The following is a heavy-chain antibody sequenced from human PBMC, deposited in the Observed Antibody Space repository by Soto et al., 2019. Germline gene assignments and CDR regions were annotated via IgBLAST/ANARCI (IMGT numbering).Heavy chain of an antibody. D-gene: IGHD2-15*01. CDR2: MSGSGGST. Sequence: EVQLLESGGGLVQPGGSLRLSCAASGFTLSSYAMSWVRQAPGKGLEWVSAMSGSGGSTYYADSVKGRFTISRANYKNTLYLQMNSLRAEDTAVYYCAKDSDYRDRIFWYFDLWGRGTLVTVAS. CDR3: AKDSDYRDRIFWYFDL. CDR1: GFTLSSYA. J-gene: IGHJ2*01. V-gene: IGHV3-23*01.